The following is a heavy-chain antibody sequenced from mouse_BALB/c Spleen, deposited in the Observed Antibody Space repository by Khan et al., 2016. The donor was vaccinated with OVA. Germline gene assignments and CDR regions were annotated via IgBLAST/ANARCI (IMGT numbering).Heavy chain of an antibody. CDR2: IWSDGNT. CDR1: GFSLTNYG. J-gene: IGHJ4*01. CDR3: ARQHYYHYYVMYY. Sequence: QVQLKQSGPGLVAPSQSLSITCTISGFSLTNYGVHWVRQPPGKGLEWLVVIWSDGNTTYNSVLKSRLSISKDNSKSQVFLKMNSLQTDDTAIYYCARQHYYHYYVMYYWGQGTSVTVSS. V-gene: IGHV2-6-1*01. D-gene: IGHD2-1*01.